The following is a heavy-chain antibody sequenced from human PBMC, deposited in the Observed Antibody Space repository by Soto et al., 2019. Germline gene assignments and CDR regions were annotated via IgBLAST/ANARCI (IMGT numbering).Heavy chain of an antibody. D-gene: IGHD4-17*01. CDR1: GGSFSGYY. Sequence: PSETLSLTCAVYGGSFSGYYWSWIRQPPGKRLEWIGYIYYYGSTNYNPSLKSRVTISVDTSKNQFSLNLGSVTAADTAMYYCARGYDDYALDYWGQGTLVTVSS. V-gene: IGHV4-59*01. CDR2: IYYYGST. J-gene: IGHJ4*02. CDR3: ARGYDDYALDY.